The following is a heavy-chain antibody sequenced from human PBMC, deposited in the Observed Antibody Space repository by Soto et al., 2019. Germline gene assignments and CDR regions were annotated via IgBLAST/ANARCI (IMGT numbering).Heavy chain of an antibody. CDR3: ASXIIATLPWVRYYYGMDV. CDR1: GASIRGSSYY. D-gene: IGHD1-26*01. J-gene: IGHJ6*02. V-gene: IGHV4-39*01. Sequence: PSEPLSPTCTVSGASIRGSSYYWGWIRPPPGKGLEWIGSIYYSGSTYYNPSLKSRVTISVDTSKNQFSLKLSSVTAADTAVYYCASXIIATLPWVRYYYGMDVWGQGTTVTVSS. CDR2: IYYSGST.